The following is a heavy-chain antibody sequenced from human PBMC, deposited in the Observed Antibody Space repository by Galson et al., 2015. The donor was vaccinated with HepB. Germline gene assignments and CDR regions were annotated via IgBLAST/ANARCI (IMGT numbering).Heavy chain of an antibody. CDR2: ISYDGSNK. D-gene: IGHD6-19*01. CDR1: GFTFSSYA. V-gene: IGHV3-30-3*01. Sequence: SLRLSCAASGFTFSSYAMHWVRQAPGKGLEWVAVISYDGSNKYYADSVKGRFTISRDNSKNTLYLQMNSLRAEDTAVYYCARGPYSSGWMEYYYYGMDVWGQGTTVTVSS. J-gene: IGHJ6*02. CDR3: ARGPYSSGWMEYYYYGMDV.